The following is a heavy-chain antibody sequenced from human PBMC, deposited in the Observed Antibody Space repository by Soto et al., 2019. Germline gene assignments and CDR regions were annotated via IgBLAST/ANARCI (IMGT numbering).Heavy chain of an antibody. CDR2: ISAYNGNT. V-gene: IGHV1-18*01. Sequence: ASVKVSCKASGYTFTSYGISWVRQAPGQGLEWMGWISAYNGNTNYAQKLQGRVTMTTDTSTSTAYMELRSLRSDDTAVYYCARDLLGYYDSSGYYYVFSYWGQGTLVTVSS. CDR3: ARDLLGYYDSSGYYYVFSY. J-gene: IGHJ4*02. CDR1: GYTFTSYG. D-gene: IGHD3-22*01.